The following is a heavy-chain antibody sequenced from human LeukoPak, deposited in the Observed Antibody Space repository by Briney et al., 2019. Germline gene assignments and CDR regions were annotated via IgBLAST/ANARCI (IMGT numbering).Heavy chain of an antibody. D-gene: IGHD2-8*01. Sequence: SETLSLTCAVSGGSISSGGYSWSWIRQPPGKGLEWIGYIYHSGSTYYNPSPKSRVTISVDRSKNQFSLKLGSVTAADTAVYYCARYGDYFDYWGQGTLVTVSS. V-gene: IGHV4-30-2*01. CDR1: GGSISSGGYS. J-gene: IGHJ4*02. CDR3: ARYGDYFDY. CDR2: IYHSGST.